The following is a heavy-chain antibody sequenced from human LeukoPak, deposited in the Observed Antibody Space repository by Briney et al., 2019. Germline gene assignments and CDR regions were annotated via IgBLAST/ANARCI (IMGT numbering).Heavy chain of an antibody. D-gene: IGHD6-19*01. J-gene: IGHJ4*02. CDR2: IGGGGTT. CDR3: AKAHRVAVAGEFDS. Sequence: PGGSLRLSCAASGLTFSTYAMRWIRQAPGKGLEWVSSIGGGGTTSYADSVKGRFTIPRDLSKITVYLQMNSLRVEDTAVYFCAKAHRVAVAGEFDSWGQGTLVTVSS. CDR1: GLTFSTYA. V-gene: IGHV3-23*01.